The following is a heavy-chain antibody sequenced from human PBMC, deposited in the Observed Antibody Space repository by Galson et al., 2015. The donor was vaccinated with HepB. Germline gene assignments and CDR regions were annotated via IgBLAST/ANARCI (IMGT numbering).Heavy chain of an antibody. Sequence: SLRLSCAASGFTFSSYAMHWVRQAPGKGLEWMAVISYDGSNKYYADSVKGRFTISRDNSKNTLYLQMNSLRDEDTAVYYCASGYDYVWGSYPPREGGYYFDNWGLGTLVTVSS. CDR2: ISYDGSNK. CDR3: ASGYDYVWGSYPPREGGYYFDN. J-gene: IGHJ4*02. CDR1: GFTFSSYA. D-gene: IGHD3-16*02. V-gene: IGHV3-30*04.